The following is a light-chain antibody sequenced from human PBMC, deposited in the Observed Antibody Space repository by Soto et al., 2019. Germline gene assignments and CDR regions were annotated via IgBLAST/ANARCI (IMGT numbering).Light chain of an antibody. CDR3: SSFAGSNTLV. J-gene: IGLJ3*02. CDR2: GVT. Sequence: QSVLTQPASVSGSPGQSITISCTGTSSDIGFYNYVSWYQQYPGKAPNLLIYGVTNRPSGVPDRFSGSKSGNTASLTVSGLQTDDEADYYCSSFAGSNTLVFGGGTKVTVL. V-gene: IGLV2-8*01. CDR1: SSDIGFYNY.